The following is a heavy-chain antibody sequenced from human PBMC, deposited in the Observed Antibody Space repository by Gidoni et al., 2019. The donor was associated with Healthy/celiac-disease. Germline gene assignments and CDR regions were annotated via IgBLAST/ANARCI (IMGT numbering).Heavy chain of an antibody. J-gene: IGHJ4*02. D-gene: IGHD2-2*01. Sequence: QVQLVQSGAEVKKPGSSVKVSCKASGGTFSSYAISWVRQAPGQGLEWMGGIIPIVGTANYAQKFQGRVTITADKSTSTAYMELSSLRSEDTAVYYCARELYCSSTSCYRYFDYWGQGTLVTVSS. CDR2: IIPIVGTA. CDR3: ARELYCSSTSCYRYFDY. V-gene: IGHV1-69*06. CDR1: GGTFSSYA.